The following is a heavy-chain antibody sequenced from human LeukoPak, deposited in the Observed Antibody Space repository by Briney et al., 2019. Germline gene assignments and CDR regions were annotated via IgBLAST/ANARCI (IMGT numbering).Heavy chain of an antibody. CDR2: ISYDGSNK. CDR1: GFTFSSYG. Sequence: GGSLRLSCAASGFTFSSYGMHWVRQAPGKGLEWVAVISYDGSNKYYADSVKGRFTISRDNSKNTLYLQMSSLRAEDTAVYYCAKGPEVRGVIVILKTGEKGALDYWGQGTLVTVSS. CDR3: AKGPEVRGVIVILKTGEKGALDY. V-gene: IGHV3-30*19. J-gene: IGHJ4*02. D-gene: IGHD3-10*01.